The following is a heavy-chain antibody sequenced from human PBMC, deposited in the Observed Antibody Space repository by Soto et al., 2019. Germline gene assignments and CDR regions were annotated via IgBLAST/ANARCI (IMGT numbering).Heavy chain of an antibody. Sequence: QVQLQESGPGLVKPSQTLSLTCTVSGGSISSGDYYWSWIRQPPGKGLEGIGYIYDSGSTYYHPSLKSRVTISVDTSKNQVSLKLSSVTAADTAVYYCARAAIDDYYYCMDVWGQGTTVTVSS. CDR2: IYDSGST. CDR3: ARAAIDDYYYCMDV. V-gene: IGHV4-30-4*01. D-gene: IGHD2-21*01. CDR1: GGSISSGDYY. J-gene: IGHJ6*02.